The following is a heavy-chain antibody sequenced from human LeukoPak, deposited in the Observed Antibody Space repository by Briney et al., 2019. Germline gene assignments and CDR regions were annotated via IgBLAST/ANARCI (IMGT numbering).Heavy chain of an antibody. CDR1: GFTFSSYW. CDR3: ATYRQVLLPFES. D-gene: IGHD2-8*02. CDR2: ISDSGGRI. J-gene: IGHJ4*02. V-gene: IGHV3-23*01. Sequence: GGSLRLSCVASGFTFSSYWMNWVRQAPGKGLEWVSLISDSGGRIYYADSVKGRFTISRDNSKNTLYLQMNSLRAEDTAIYYCATYRQVLLPFESWGQGTLVTVSS.